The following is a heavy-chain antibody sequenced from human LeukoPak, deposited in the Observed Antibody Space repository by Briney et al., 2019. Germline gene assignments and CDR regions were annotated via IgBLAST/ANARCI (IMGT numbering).Heavy chain of an antibody. Sequence: GRSLRLSCAASGFTFSSYAMSWVRQAPGKGLEWVSAISGSGGSTYYADSVKGRFTISRDNSKNTLYLQMNSLRAEDTAVYYCATQQQLGYFDYWGQGTLVTISS. D-gene: IGHD6-13*01. V-gene: IGHV3-23*01. J-gene: IGHJ4*02. CDR2: ISGSGGST. CDR1: GFTFSSYA. CDR3: ATQQQLGYFDY.